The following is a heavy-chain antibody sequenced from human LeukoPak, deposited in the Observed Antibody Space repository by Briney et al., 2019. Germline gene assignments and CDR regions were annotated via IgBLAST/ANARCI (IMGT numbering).Heavy chain of an antibody. CDR2: ISGSGGTT. V-gene: IGHV3-23*01. CDR1: GFTFSSYA. CDR3: AKVLYSRSSVDY. J-gene: IGHJ4*02. D-gene: IGHD6-6*01. Sequence: GGSLRLSCAASGFTFSSYAMNWVRQAPGKGLEWVSTISGSGGTTNYADAAQGRFTISRDNSKNTLYLQMSSPRAEDTAVYYCAKVLYSRSSVDYWGQGTLVTVSS.